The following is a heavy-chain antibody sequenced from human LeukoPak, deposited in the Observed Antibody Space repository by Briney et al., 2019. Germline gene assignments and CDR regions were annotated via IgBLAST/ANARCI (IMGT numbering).Heavy chain of an antibody. V-gene: IGHV4-39*01. CDR2: IYYSGST. CDR1: GGSISSSSYY. CDR3: ARLRDGYNFNYFDY. D-gene: IGHD5-24*01. J-gene: IGHJ4*02. Sequence: PSETLSLTCTVSGGSISSSSYYWGWIRQPPGKGLEWIGSIYYSGSTYYSPSLKSPVTISVDTSKNQFSLKLTSVTAADTAVYYCARLRDGYNFNYFDYWGQGTLVTVSS.